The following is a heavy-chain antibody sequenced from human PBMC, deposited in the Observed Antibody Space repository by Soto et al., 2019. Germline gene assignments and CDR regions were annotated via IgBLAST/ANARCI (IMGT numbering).Heavy chain of an antibody. CDR2: INSDVSST. J-gene: IGHJ5*02. V-gene: IGHV3-74*01. Sequence: GGSLRLSCAASGFTFSSYWMHWVRQAPGKGLVWVSRINSDVSSTSYADSVKGRFTISRDNAKNTLYLQMNSLRAEDTAVYDCARVAAAGTGWFGPWVQGTLVTVTS. CDR3: ARVAAAGTGWFGP. CDR1: GFTFSSYW. D-gene: IGHD6-13*01.